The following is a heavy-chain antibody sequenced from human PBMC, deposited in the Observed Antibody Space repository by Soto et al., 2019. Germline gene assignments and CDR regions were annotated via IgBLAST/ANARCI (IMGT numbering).Heavy chain of an antibody. CDR2: IIPIFGTA. J-gene: IGHJ6*02. Sequence: QVQLVQSGAEVKKPGSSVKVSCKASGGTFSSYAISWVRQAPGQGLEWMGGIIPIFGTANYAQKFQGRVTSTADESTSTAYMELSSLRSEDTAVYYCAGGDCSGGSCYSYYYYGMDVWGQGTTVTVSS. CDR1: GGTFSSYA. CDR3: AGGDCSGGSCYSYYYYGMDV. D-gene: IGHD2-15*01. V-gene: IGHV1-69*01.